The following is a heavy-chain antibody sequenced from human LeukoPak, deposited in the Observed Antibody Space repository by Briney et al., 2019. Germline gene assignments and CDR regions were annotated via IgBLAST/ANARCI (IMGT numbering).Heavy chain of an antibody. CDR1: GYTFTSYY. Sequence: ASMKVSCKACGYTFTSYYMHWVRQAPGQGLEWMGIINPSGGSTSYAQKFQGRVAMTRDMSTSTVYMELSSLRSEDTAVYYCARDYGGNPSLFDYWGQGTLVTVSS. J-gene: IGHJ4*02. D-gene: IGHD4-23*01. V-gene: IGHV1-46*01. CDR2: INPSGGST. CDR3: ARDYGGNPSLFDY.